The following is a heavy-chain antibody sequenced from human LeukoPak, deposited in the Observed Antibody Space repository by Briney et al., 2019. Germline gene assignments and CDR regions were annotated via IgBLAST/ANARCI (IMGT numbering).Heavy chain of an antibody. D-gene: IGHD5-12*01. Sequence: PSETLSLTCAVSGYSISSGYYWGWIRQPPGKGLEWIGSIYHSGSTYYNPSLKSRVTMSVDTSKNQFSLKLSSVTAADTAVYYCARVAGLRVATIPDEFDYWGQGTLVTVSS. CDR3: ARVAGLRVATIPDEFDY. CDR2: IYHSGST. V-gene: IGHV4-38-2*01. CDR1: GYSISSGYY. J-gene: IGHJ4*02.